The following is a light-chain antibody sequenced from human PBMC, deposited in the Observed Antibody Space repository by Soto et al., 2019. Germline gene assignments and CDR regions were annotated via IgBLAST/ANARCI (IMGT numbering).Light chain of an antibody. J-gene: IGKJ1*01. Sequence: DIQMTQSPSTLSASVGDRVTITCRARESVSRWLAWYQQKPGRTPKLLIYQASTLETGVPSRFSGSGSGTEFSLTISSLQPDDFATYYCKQYNAYSQAFGQGTKVEIK. CDR2: QAS. CDR3: KQYNAYSQA. V-gene: IGKV1-5*03. CDR1: ESVSRW.